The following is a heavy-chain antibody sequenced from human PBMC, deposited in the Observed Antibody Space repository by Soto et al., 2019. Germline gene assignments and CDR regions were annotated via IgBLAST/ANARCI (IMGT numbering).Heavy chain of an antibody. V-gene: IGHV4-34*01. J-gene: IGHJ6*02. CDR3: ARLGFEQQLALFDYGMDV. Sequence: PSETLSLTCAVYGGSFSCYYWSWIRQPPGKGLEWIGEINHSGSTNYNPSLKSRVTISVDTSKNQFSLKLSSVTAADTAVYYCARLGFEQQLALFDYGMDVWGQGTTVTVS. D-gene: IGHD6-13*01. CDR1: GGSFSCYY. CDR2: INHSGST.